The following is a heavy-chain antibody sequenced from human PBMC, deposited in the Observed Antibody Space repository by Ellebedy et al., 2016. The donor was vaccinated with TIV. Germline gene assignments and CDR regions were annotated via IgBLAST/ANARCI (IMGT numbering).Heavy chain of an antibody. D-gene: IGHD6-13*01. CDR2: ISRSGST. J-gene: IGHJ4*02. Sequence: SETLSLTCTVSGVSISSGYYWGWIRQPPGKGLEWIGSISRSGSTYYNPSLKSRVTISVDTSKNQFSLKLSSVTAADTAVYYCARPVRGSTWYDYWGQGTLVTVSS. CDR1: GVSISSGYY. V-gene: IGHV4-38-2*02. CDR3: ARPVRGSTWYDY.